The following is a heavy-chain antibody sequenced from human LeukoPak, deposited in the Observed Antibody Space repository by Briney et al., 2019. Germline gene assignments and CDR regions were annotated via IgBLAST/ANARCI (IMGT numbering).Heavy chain of an antibody. V-gene: IGHV4-39*07. Sequence: SETLSLTCSVSGGSIRSTTYYWGWIRQPPGKGLEWIESIYYSGNTYYSPSLMSRVTISVDTSKNQFSLNLSSVTAADTAVYFCARAPHFFDTSGSRYYFDYWGQGALVTVSS. CDR2: IYYSGNT. J-gene: IGHJ4*02. CDR3: ARAPHFFDTSGSRYYFDY. CDR1: GGSIRSTTYY. D-gene: IGHD3-22*01.